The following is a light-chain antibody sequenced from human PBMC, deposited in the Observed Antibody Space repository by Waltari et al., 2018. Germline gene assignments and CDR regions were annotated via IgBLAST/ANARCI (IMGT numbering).Light chain of an antibody. CDR1: SSAVGKYNL. CDR2: EGS. V-gene: IGLV2-23*01. CDR3: FSYAGRATGV. Sequence: QSALTQPAPVSGSPGQSITISCTGTSSAVGKYNLVSWYQQHPGQAPKLMIYEGSQRPSGVSDRFSGSKSGNTASLTISGLQAEDEADYYCFSYAGRATGVFGGGTKLTVL. J-gene: IGLJ2*01.